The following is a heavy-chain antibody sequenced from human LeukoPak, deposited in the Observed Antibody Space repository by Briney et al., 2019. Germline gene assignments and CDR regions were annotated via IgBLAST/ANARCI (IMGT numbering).Heavy chain of an antibody. D-gene: IGHD4-23*01. CDR3: ARDPGGSGWGAFDI. V-gene: IGHV3-7*05. CDR2: IKPDGSET. Sequence: PGGSLRLSCEASGFAFSTFFMAWVRQSSGKGLEWVADIKPDGSETYYKGSVEGRFTISRDNADNSLYLQMNSLRAEDTAVYYCARDPGGSGWGAFDIWGQGTMVTVSS. CDR1: GFAFSTFF. J-gene: IGHJ3*02.